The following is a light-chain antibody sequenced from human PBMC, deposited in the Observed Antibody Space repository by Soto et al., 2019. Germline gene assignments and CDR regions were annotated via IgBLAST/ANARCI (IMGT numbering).Light chain of an antibody. Sequence: TLSLARGECRTRCCTASQPVSPSFLAWHQKKRGQAPRLLIYGASTRATGVPDRFSGSGAGTDFSVCIRDMAPDDFAGYSCVQYHILWAFGQGTKVDI. CDR2: GAS. CDR3: VQYHILWA. CDR1: QPVSPSF. J-gene: IGKJ1*01. V-gene: IGKV3-20*01.